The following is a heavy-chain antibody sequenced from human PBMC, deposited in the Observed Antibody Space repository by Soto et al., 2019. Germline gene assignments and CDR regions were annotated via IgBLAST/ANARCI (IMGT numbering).Heavy chain of an antibody. CDR1: GGSISSSSYY. D-gene: IGHD5-12*01. Sequence: QLQLQESGPGLVKPSETLSLTCTVSGGSISSSSYYWGWIRQPPGKGLEWIGIIYYSGSTYYNPSLKSRDTISLDTSNNHFALKLSSVTAAGTVVNYCGRLGEGYSGYDFDYWGQGTLVTVSS. V-gene: IGHV4-39*02. J-gene: IGHJ4*02. CDR2: IYYSGST. CDR3: GRLGEGYSGYDFDY.